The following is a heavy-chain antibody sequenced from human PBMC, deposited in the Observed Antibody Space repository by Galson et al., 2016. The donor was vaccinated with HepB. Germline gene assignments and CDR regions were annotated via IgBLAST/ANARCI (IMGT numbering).Heavy chain of an antibody. J-gene: IGHJ4*02. CDR2: VYYIGST. Sequence: SETLSLTCTVSGVPMTSSLYYWDWIRQPPGKGLEWIGSVYYIGSTYYNPSLQSRVAISVDTSKSHFSLSLKSATATDTAVYFCARRPYHSGWFLFDHWGQGSLVTVSS. D-gene: IGHD2-15*01. CDR3: ARRPYHSGWFLFDH. CDR1: GVPMTSSLYY. V-gene: IGHV4-39*02.